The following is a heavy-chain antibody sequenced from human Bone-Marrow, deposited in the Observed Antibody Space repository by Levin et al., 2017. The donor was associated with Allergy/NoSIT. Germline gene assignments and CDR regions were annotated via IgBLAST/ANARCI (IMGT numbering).Heavy chain of an antibody. Sequence: GGSLRLSCAASGFTFRSYWITWVRQAPGKGLEWVANTNQDGSQKYYVDSVKGRFTISRDNAKNSLFLQMNGLRAEDTAVYYCARDALVSSGEDAFDVWGQGTMVTVSS. D-gene: IGHD6-19*01. V-gene: IGHV3-7*01. CDR3: ARDALVSSGEDAFDV. CDR1: GFTFRSYW. CDR2: TNQDGSQK. J-gene: IGHJ3*01.